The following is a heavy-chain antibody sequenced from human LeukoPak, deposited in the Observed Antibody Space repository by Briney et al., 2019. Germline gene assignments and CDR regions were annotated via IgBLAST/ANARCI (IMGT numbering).Heavy chain of an antibody. D-gene: IGHD5-12*01. V-gene: IGHV3-48*01. CDR2: ISSSSSTI. CDR3: AREEWLRFNGY. Sequence: PGGSLRLSCAASGFPFSSYSMNWVRQAPGKGLEWVSYISSSSSTIYYADSVKGRFTISRDNAKNSLYLQMNSLRAEDTAVYYCAREEWLRFNGYWGQGTLVTVSS. CDR1: GFPFSSYS. J-gene: IGHJ4*02.